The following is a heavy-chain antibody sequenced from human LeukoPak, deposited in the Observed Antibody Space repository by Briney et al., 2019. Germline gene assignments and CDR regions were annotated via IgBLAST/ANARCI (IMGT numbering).Heavy chain of an antibody. CDR1: GYTLTELS. J-gene: IGHJ5*02. D-gene: IGHD3-10*01. CDR3: ATGRITMVRGVRNWFDP. Sequence: GASVKVSCKVSGYTLTELSMHWARQAPGKGLEWMGGFDPEDGETIYAQKFQGRVTMTEDTSTDTAYMELSSLRSEDTAVYYCATGRITMVRGVRNWFDPWGQGTLVTVSS. V-gene: IGHV1-24*01. CDR2: FDPEDGET.